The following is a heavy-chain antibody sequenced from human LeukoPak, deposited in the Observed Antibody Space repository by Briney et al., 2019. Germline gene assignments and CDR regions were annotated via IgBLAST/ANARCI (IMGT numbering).Heavy chain of an antibody. D-gene: IGHD1-26*01. V-gene: IGHV4-39*01. CDR3: ASGEQIYPGQYYFDY. CDR1: GGSISSSSYY. Sequence: PSETLSLTCTVSGGSISSSSYYWGWIRQPPGKGLEWIGSIYYSGSTYYNPSLKSRVTISVDTSKNQFSLKLSSVTAADTAVYYCASGEQIYPGQYYFDYWGQGTLVTVSS. J-gene: IGHJ4*02. CDR2: IYYSGST.